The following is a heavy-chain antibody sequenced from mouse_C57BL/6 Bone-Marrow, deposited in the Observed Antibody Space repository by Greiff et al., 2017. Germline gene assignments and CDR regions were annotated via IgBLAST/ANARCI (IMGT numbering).Heavy chain of an antibody. CDR1: GFNIKDDY. J-gene: IGHJ3*01. CDR2: IDPENGDT. Sequence: VQLKESGAELVRPGASVKLSCTASGFNIKDDYMHWVKQRPEQGLEWIGWIDPENGDTEYASKFQGKATITADTSSNTAYLQLSSLTSEDTAVDDCTGHLGPWFAYWGQGTLVTVSA. CDR3: TGHLGPWFAY. D-gene: IGHD4-1*01. V-gene: IGHV14-4*01.